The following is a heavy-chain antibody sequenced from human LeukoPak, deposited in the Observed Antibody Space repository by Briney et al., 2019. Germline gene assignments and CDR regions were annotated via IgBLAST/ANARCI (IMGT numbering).Heavy chain of an antibody. V-gene: IGHV1-2*02. CDR2: INPNSGGT. CDR1: GYTFTGYY. Sequence: PGASVKVSCKASGYTFTGYYMHWVRQAPGQGLEWMGWINPNSGGTNYAQKFQGRVTMTRDTSISTAYMELSRLRSDDTAVYYCARMGRGYSGYDPHDAFDIWGQGTMVTVSS. CDR3: ARMGRGYSGYDPHDAFDI. D-gene: IGHD5-12*01. J-gene: IGHJ3*02.